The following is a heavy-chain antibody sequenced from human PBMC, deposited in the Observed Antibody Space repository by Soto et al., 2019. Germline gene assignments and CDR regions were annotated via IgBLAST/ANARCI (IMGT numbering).Heavy chain of an antibody. V-gene: IGHV3-15*01. CDR2: IKSKTDGATA. Sequence: GGSLRLSCAASGLDLSHPWMTWVRQAAGKGLEWVARIKSKTDGATADYAAPVKGRFSISRDDSKNTVDLQMTSLRADDTAVYYCAKDRRAGGNYGFYSDFWGQGALVTVSS. CDR1: GLDLSHPW. J-gene: IGHJ4*02. CDR3: AKDRRAGGNYGFYSDF. D-gene: IGHD1-7*01.